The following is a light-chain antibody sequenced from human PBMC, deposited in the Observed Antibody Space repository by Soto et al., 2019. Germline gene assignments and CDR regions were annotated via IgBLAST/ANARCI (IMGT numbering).Light chain of an antibody. Sequence: PGDRATLSCRASQSVSSNLTWYQQKPGQAPRLLIYGASTRATGVPARFSGSGSGTEFTLTISSLQSEDFAVYYCQQYNDWWTFGQGTKVDIK. CDR2: GAS. J-gene: IGKJ1*01. V-gene: IGKV3-15*01. CDR3: QQYNDWWT. CDR1: QSVSSN.